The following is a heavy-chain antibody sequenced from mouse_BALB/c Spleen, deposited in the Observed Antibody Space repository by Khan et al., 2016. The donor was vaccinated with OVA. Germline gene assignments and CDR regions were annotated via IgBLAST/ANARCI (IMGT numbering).Heavy chain of an antibody. CDR1: GYTFTSYW. V-gene: IGHV1-87*01. D-gene: IGHD2-14*01. CDR3: ASYRYGYFDY. Sequence: VQLQESGAELARPGASVKLSCKSSGYTFTSYWMQWIKQRPGQGLEWIGTIYPGDGDTRYTQKFKDKATLTADKSSNTAYMQLSNLASEDSAVYYCASYRYGYFDYWGQGTTLTVSS. CDR2: IYPGDGDT. J-gene: IGHJ2*01.